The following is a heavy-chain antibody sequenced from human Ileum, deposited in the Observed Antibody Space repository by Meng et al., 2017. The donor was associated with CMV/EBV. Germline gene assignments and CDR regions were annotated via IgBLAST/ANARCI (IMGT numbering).Heavy chain of an antibody. CDR1: GGSVSGGYF. Sequence: SETLSLTCTVSGGSVSGGYFWSWIRQHQGKGLEWIGYIYNSGNTNYNPSLKSRVTISVDTSKNQFSRNLLSVTAADTAVYFCARSPPVWRTSSGGFDSWGQGTLVTVSS. CDR2: IYNSGNT. CDR3: ARSPPVWRTSSGGFDS. V-gene: IGHV4-31*03. J-gene: IGHJ4*02. D-gene: IGHD6-6*01.